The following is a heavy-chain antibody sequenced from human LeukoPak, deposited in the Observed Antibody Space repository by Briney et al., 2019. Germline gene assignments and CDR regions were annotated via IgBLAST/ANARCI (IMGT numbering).Heavy chain of an antibody. D-gene: IGHD1-26*01. CDR2: IIPILGIA. CDR3: ARGEWELNFDY. CDR1: GGTFSSYA. J-gene: IGHJ4*02. V-gene: IGHV1-69*04. Sequence: SVKVSCKASGGTFSSYAISWVRQAPGQGLEWMGRIIPILGIANYAQKFQGRVTITADESTSTAYMELSSLRSEDTAVYYCARGEWELNFDYWGQGTLVTVSS.